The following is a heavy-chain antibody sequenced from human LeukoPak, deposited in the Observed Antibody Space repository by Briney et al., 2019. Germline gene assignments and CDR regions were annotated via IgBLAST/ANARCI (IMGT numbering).Heavy chain of an antibody. V-gene: IGHV5-51*01. Sequence: GASLKISCKGSGYSFTSNWIGWVRQMPRKGMEWMGIIYPGDSDTRYSPSFQGQVTISADKSISTAYLPWSSLKASDTAMYYCARRYGGNIDYWGQGTLVTVSS. J-gene: IGHJ4*02. CDR2: IYPGDSDT. D-gene: IGHD4-23*01. CDR1: GYSFTSNW. CDR3: ARRYGGNIDY.